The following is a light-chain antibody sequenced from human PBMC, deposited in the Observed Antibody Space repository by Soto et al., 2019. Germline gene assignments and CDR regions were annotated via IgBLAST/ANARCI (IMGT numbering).Light chain of an antibody. V-gene: IGLV2-14*03. CDR2: DVS. CDR3: SSYTTSNTRQIV. Sequence: QSVLTQPASVSGSPGQSITISCTGTSSDVGGYNYVSWYQHHPGKAPKLMIYDVSNRPSGVSNRFSGSKSGNTASLTISGLQPEDVAYYYCSSYTTSNTRQIVFGTGTKVTVL. J-gene: IGLJ1*01. CDR1: SSDVGGYNY.